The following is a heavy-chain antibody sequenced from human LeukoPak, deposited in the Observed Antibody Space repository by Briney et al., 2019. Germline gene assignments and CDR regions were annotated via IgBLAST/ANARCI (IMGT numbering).Heavy chain of an antibody. D-gene: IGHD6-19*01. CDR3: VRDDSSGY. J-gene: IGHJ4*02. CDR2: INAGNGNT. Sequence: ASVKVSCKAAAYTLTRYAMHWVRQAPGQRLEWMGWINAGNGNTKYSQKFQGRVTITRDTSASTAYMELSSLRSEDTAVYYCVRDDSSGYWGQGTLVTVSS. CDR1: AYTLTRYA. V-gene: IGHV1-3*01.